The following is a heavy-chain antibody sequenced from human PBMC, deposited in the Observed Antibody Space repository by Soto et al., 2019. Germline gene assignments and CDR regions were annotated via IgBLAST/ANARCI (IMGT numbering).Heavy chain of an antibody. Sequence: QVQLVESGGGVVQPGTSLRLSCAGSGFTFKTHALHWVRQAPGKGMEWMAVIAYDGNEKCYADSVKGRFTISRDNSRNALYLQINTLRNEDTAVYYCGKDAGDYFPYYYGVDVWGQGTTVTVSS. J-gene: IGHJ6*02. CDR3: GKDAGDYFPYYYGVDV. V-gene: IGHV3-30*18. CDR1: GFTFKTHA. CDR2: IAYDGNEK. D-gene: IGHD1-26*01.